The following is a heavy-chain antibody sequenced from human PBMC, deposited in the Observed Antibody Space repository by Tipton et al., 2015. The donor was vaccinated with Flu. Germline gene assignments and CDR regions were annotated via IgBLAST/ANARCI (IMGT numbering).Heavy chain of an antibody. CDR3: ARQSGRGYSSFVRWFDP. CDR1: GGSFSGYY. Sequence: TLSLTCAVYGGSFSGYYWSWIRQPPGKGLEWIGSIYYSGSTYYNPSLKSRVTISVDTSKNQFSLKLSSVTAADTAVYYCARQSGRGYSSFVRWFDPWGQGTLVTVSS. D-gene: IGHD6-13*01. J-gene: IGHJ5*02. V-gene: IGHV4-34*01. CDR2: IYYSGST.